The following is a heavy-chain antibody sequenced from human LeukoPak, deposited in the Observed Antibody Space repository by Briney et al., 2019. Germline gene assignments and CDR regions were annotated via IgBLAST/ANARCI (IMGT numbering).Heavy chain of an antibody. V-gene: IGHV3-23*01. Sequence: GGSLRLSCVASGITFSTYATTWVRQAPGQGLEWVSILNGGSTYYADSVKGRFTISRDNSKNTLFLQMNSLRGEDTAVYYCATYCSGASCYSGMAVWGQGTTVTVYS. D-gene: IGHD2-15*01. J-gene: IGHJ6*02. CDR1: GITFSTYA. CDR2: LNGGST. CDR3: ATYCSGASCYSGMAV.